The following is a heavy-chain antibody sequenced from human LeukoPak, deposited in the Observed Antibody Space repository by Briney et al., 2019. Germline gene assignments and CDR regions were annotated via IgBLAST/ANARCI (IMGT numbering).Heavy chain of an antibody. CDR3: ARDPTDY. CDR2: IKQDGSEK. J-gene: IGHJ4*02. Sequence: GGSLRLSCAASGFTFSSYWTSWVRQAPGKGLEWVANIKQDGSEKYYVDSVKGRFTISRDNAKNSLYLQMNSLRAEDTAVYYCARDPTDYWGQGTLVTVSS. CDR1: GFTFSSYW. V-gene: IGHV3-7*01.